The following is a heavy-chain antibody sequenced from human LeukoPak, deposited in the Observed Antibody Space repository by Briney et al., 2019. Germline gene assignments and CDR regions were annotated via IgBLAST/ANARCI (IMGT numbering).Heavy chain of an antibody. J-gene: IGHJ4*02. Sequence: SETLSLTCTVSRASINTYYWSWVRQPPGKGLEWLGYLYHSGRTSYNPSLKGRVSMSLDTSNKQFSLKLRSMSAADTAVYYCATSYGDYPEYWGQGILVTVSS. D-gene: IGHD4-17*01. CDR1: RASINTYY. V-gene: IGHV4-4*09. CDR2: LYHSGRT. CDR3: ATSYGDYPEY.